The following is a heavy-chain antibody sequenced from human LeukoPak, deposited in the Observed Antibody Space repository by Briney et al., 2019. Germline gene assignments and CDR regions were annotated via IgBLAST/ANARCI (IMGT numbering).Heavy chain of an antibody. CDR2: IFYSGST. V-gene: IGHV4-39*07. Sequence: SETLSLTCTVSGGSISTSNYYWGWIRQPPGKGLEWIGNIFYSGSTYYSPSLKSRVTISLDTSRNQFSLKLSSVTAADTAVYYCARGLEQQLVYYYYYMDVWGKGTTVTVSS. J-gene: IGHJ6*03. CDR3: ARGLEQQLVYYYYYMDV. CDR1: GGSISTSNYY. D-gene: IGHD6-13*01.